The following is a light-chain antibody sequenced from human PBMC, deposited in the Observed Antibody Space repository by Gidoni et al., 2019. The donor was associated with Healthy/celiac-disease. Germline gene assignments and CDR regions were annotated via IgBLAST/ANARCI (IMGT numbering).Light chain of an antibody. CDR1: SSNIGSNT. V-gene: IGLV1-44*01. CDR2: CNN. Sequence: SVLTQPPSASGTPGQRVTISGSGSSSNIGSNTVTWNQQLPGTAPKLLIYCNNQRPSGVPDRFSGSKSGTSASLAISGLQSEDEADYYCAAWDDSLNGVVFGGGTKLTVL. CDR3: AAWDDSLNGVV. J-gene: IGLJ2*01.